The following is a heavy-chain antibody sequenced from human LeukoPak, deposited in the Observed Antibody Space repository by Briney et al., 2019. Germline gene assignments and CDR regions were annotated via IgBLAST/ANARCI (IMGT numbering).Heavy chain of an antibody. CDR3: ARQYYVGSARIAFDI. CDR2: IFYSGST. Sequence: PSETLSLTCTVSGGSISSYYWNWVRQPPGKGLEWIGYIFYSGSTQYNPSLKSRVTISVDTSKNQFSLRLSSVTAADTAVYYCARQYYVGSARIAFDIWGPGTTVTVSS. CDR1: GGSISSYY. V-gene: IGHV4-59*08. D-gene: IGHD3-10*02. J-gene: IGHJ3*02.